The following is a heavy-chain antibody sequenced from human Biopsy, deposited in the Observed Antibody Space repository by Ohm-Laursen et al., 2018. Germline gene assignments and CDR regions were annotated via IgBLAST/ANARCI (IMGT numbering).Heavy chain of an antibody. V-gene: IGHV4-4*07. CDR1: GGDINNYY. CDR2: IYPGGST. Sequence: GTLSLTCNVSGGDINNYYWSWIRQPAGKGLEWIGRIYPGGSTNYNPSLKSRVTISVDTSRNQVSLTLSSVTAADTAAYYCARDSGILNYGNFKYYHYYGMDVWGQGTKVTVSS. D-gene: IGHD4-11*01. CDR3: ARDSGILNYGNFKYYHYYGMDV. J-gene: IGHJ6*02.